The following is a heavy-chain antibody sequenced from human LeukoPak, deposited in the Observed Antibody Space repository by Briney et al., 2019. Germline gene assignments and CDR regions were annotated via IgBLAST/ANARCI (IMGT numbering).Heavy chain of an antibody. J-gene: IGHJ3*02. V-gene: IGHV4-39*01. CDR2: IYYSRST. Sequence: SETLSLTCTVSGGSISSSSYYSGWLRQPPGTGREWLGSIYYSRSTYYNPSLKSRVTISVDTSKNQFCLKLSSVTAAATAVYYCARHPIVVVTASAFDIWGQGTMVTVSS. CDR3: ARHPIVVVTASAFDI. CDR1: GGSISSSSYY. D-gene: IGHD2-21*02.